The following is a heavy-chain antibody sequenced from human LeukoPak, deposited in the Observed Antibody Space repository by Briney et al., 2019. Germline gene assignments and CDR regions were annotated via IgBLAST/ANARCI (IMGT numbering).Heavy chain of an antibody. D-gene: IGHD6-13*01. CDR2: ISYSGST. Sequence: SETLSLTCTVSSGSISSYYWSWIRQPPGKGLEWIGYISYSGSTNYNPSLKSRVTISVDTSKNQFPLKLNSVTAADTAVYYCARSQFSYSSSWPFDDWGQGTLVTVSS. CDR1: SGSISSYY. J-gene: IGHJ4*02. CDR3: ARSQFSYSSSWPFDD. V-gene: IGHV4-59*01.